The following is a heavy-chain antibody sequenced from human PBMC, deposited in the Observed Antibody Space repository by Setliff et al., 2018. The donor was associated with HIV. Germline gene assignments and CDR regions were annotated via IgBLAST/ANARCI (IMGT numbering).Heavy chain of an antibody. CDR2: IIPIFGTA. V-gene: IGHV1-69*13. J-gene: IGHJ4*02. CDR1: GGTFSSYA. D-gene: IGHD1-26*01. Sequence: SVKVSCKASGGTFSSYAISWVRQAPGQGLEWMGRIIPIFGTANYAQKFQGRVTITADESTSTAYMELSSLRSEDTAVYYCARVPPRWGATRDYWGQGTLVTVSS. CDR3: ARVPPRWGATRDY.